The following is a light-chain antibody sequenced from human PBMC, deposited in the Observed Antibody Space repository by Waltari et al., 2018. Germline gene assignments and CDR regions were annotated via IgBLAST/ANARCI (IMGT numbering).Light chain of an antibody. CDR1: QSLLHSNGYTY. Sequence: DIVMTQTPLSLPVTPGEPASISCRSSQSLLHSNGYTYLFWYLQKPGQSPQLLIYLVSNRASGVPDRFSGSGSGTDCTLKISRVEAEDVGIYYCMQAIDLPYSFGQGTKVEIK. V-gene: IGKV2-28*01. J-gene: IGKJ2*03. CDR2: LVS. CDR3: MQAIDLPYS.